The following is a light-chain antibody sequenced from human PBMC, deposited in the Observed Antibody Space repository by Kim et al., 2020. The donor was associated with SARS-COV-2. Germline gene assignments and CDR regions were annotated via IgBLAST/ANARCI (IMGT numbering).Light chain of an antibody. CDR3: QQCYRTPYT. V-gene: IGKV1-39*01. J-gene: IGKJ2*01. Sequence: DIQMTQSPSSLSASVGDRVTITCPASQTISNYLNWYQQKPGKAPKLLIYAASSLQSGVPSRFSGSGSGTDFTLTISSLQPEDFATYYCQQCYRTPYTFGQGTKLEI. CDR2: AAS. CDR1: QTISNY.